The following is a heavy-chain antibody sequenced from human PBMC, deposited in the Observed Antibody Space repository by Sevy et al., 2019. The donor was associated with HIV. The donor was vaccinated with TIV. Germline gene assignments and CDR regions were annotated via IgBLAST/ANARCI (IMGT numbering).Heavy chain of an antibody. Sequence: SETLSLTCTVSGVSISGYYWSWIRQSPGKGLEWIGYIYYSGMTNYNPSLKSRVTISDDTSKNQFSLKLNSVTAADTAVYYCARAAAEDYYGMDVRGQGTKVTVSS. CDR3: ARAAAEDYYGMDV. V-gene: IGHV4-59*01. D-gene: IGHD6-25*01. CDR1: GVSISGYY. CDR2: IYYSGMT. J-gene: IGHJ6*02.